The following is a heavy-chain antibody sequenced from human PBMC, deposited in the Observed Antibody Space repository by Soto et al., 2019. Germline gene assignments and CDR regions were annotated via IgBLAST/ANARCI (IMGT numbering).Heavy chain of an antibody. D-gene: IGHD3-10*01. CDR2: IYPGDSDA. J-gene: IGHJ4*02. CDR1: GYNFISYW. Sequence: GGALKISCQGSGYNFISYWVAWVRPMAGKGLGGVGVIYPGDSDATYSPSFEGQVTFSVDKSITTAYLQWISLKASDTAMYYCARQAYYGSGTYYSDYWGQGTQVPVSS. V-gene: IGHV5-51*01. CDR3: ARQAYYGSGTYYSDY.